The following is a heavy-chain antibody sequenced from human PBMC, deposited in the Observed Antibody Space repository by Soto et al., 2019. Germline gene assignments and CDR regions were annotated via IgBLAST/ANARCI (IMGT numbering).Heavy chain of an antibody. J-gene: IGHJ4*02. V-gene: IGHV4-39*07. CDR2: IYYGGST. CDR1: GGSISSGGYS. CDR3: ARRRIAAAGKCFDY. D-gene: IGHD6-13*01. Sequence: PSETLSLTFAVSGGSISSGGYSRGWIRQPPGKGLEWIGSIYYGGSTNYNPSLKSRVTISVDTSKNQFSLKVNSVTAADTAVYYCARRRIAAAGKCFDYWGQGTLVTAPQ.